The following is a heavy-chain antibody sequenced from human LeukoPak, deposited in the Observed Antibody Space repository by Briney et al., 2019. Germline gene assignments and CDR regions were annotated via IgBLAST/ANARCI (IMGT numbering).Heavy chain of an antibody. CDR2: IIPILGIA. CDR1: GGTFSSYA. CDR3: AREYYDYVWGSYRYTFDY. V-gene: IGHV1-69*04. J-gene: IGHJ4*02. D-gene: IGHD3-16*02. Sequence: ASVKVSCKASGGTFSSYAISWVRQAPGQGLEWMGRIIPILGIANYAQKFQGRVTITADKSTSTAYMELSSLRSEDTAVYYCAREYYDYVWGSYRYTFDYWGRGTLVTVSS.